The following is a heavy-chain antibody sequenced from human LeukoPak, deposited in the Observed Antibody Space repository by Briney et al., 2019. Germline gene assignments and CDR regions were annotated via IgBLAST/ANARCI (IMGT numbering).Heavy chain of an antibody. CDR2: INWNGGST. J-gene: IGHJ3*02. V-gene: IGHV3-20*04. Sequence: GGSLRLSCAASGFTFDGYGMSWVRQTPGKGLEWVSGINWNGGSTGYADSVKGRFTISRDNAKNSLYLQMSSLRDEDTAVYYCARNVNAFDIWGRGTMVTVSS. CDR3: ARNVNAFDI. CDR1: GFTFDGYG.